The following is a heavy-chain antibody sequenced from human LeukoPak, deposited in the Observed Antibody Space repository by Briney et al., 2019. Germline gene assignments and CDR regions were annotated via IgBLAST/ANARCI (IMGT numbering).Heavy chain of an antibody. CDR2: ISQDGSVQ. CDR1: NFTFSTYW. CDR3: ATISAQTFDI. V-gene: IGHV3-7*01. J-gene: IGHJ3*02. D-gene: IGHD5-24*01. Sequence: GGSLRLSCAASNFTFSTYWMTWVRQAPGKGLEWVAIISQDGSVQHYVDSVKDRFTISRDNAKNSLYLQMNSLGAEDTAVYYCATISAQTFDIWGQGTLVSVSS.